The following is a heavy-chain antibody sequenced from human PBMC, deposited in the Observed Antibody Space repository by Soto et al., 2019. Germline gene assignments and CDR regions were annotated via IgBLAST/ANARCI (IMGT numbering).Heavy chain of an antibody. Sequence: SETLSLTCTVSGGSISSYYCSWIRQPPGKGLEWIGYIYYSGSTNYNPSLKSRVTISVDTSKHQFSLKLSSVTAADTAVYYCASDRGGYDQLGYYYYYMDVWGQGTTVTVSS. CDR3: ASDRGGYDQLGYYYYYMDV. J-gene: IGHJ6*03. V-gene: IGHV4-59*01. CDR1: GGSISSYY. D-gene: IGHD5-12*01. CDR2: IYYSGST.